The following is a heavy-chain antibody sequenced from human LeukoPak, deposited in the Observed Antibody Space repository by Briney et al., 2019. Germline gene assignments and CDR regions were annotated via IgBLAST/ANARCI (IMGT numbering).Heavy chain of an antibody. V-gene: IGHV3-7*01. D-gene: IGHD2-21*02. Sequence: GGSLRLSCAASGFTFSRYWMGWVRQAPGKGLEWVASIKQDGNVKYYVDSVKGRFTISRDNAKNSLYLQMNSLRAEDTAVYYCARPAYCGGDCYFYFDYWGQGTLVTVSS. CDR3: ARPAYCGGDCYFYFDY. CDR1: GFTFSRYW. J-gene: IGHJ4*02. CDR2: IKQDGNVK.